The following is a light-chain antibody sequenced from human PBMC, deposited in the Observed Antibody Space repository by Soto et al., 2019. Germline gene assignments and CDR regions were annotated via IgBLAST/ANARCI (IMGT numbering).Light chain of an antibody. J-gene: IGKJ1*01. Sequence: EIVMTQSPATLSVAPGERVTLSCRASQGVSRKLAWYQHKSGQAPRLLISGASAGATGIPARFSGSGSGTEFTLTISSLQPNDSATYFCQQYHGSSLTFAQGTKVEI. CDR2: GAS. CDR1: QGVSRK. V-gene: IGKV3-15*01. CDR3: QQYHGSSLT.